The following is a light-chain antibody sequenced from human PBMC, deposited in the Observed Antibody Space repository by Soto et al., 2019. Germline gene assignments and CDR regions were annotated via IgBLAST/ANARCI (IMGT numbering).Light chain of an antibody. J-gene: IGKJ4*01. V-gene: IGKV4-1*01. CDR3: QQYFSSPLT. Sequence: DIVMTQSPDSLALSLVERATIHCKSSQSISYSSINKNYLAWYKQRPGQPPKVLFYWASTRQSGVPDRLSASGSGTDFTLIITSLREEDVAVYYCQQYFSSPLTLGGGTKVDIK. CDR2: WAS. CDR1: QSISYSSINKNY.